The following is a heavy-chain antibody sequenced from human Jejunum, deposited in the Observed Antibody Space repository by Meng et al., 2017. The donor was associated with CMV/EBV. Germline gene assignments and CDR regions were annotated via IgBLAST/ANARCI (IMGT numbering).Heavy chain of an antibody. CDR2: IIDSGYS. V-gene: IGHV4-59*01. CDR3: ARVNYSGSGSYFNWFDP. D-gene: IGHD3-10*01. Sequence: SGGSIRNYFWSWIRQPPGKGLEWIGYIIDSGYSNENPSLQSRVTMSVDTSKNQFSLRLSSVTAADTAVYYCARVNYSGSGSYFNWFDPWGQGTLVTVSS. J-gene: IGHJ5*02. CDR1: GGSIRNYF.